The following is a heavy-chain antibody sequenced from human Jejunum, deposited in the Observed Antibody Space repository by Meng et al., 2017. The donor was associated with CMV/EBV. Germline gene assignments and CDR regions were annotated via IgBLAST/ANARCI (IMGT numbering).Heavy chain of an antibody. CDR2: IDHTGSA. CDR3: ARQRKYAAGGTGEFDP. D-gene: IGHD6-13*01. CDR1: GGSLSGFY. J-gene: IGHJ5*02. Sequence: QQWGAVLLKPSYTLPLTCAVYGGSLSGFYWSWIRQPPGKGLEWIAEIDHTGSANYNPSLKSRVTISVDTSKNQFSLELNSVTAADTALYYCARQRKYAAGGTGEFDPWGQGTLVTVSS. V-gene: IGHV4-34*01.